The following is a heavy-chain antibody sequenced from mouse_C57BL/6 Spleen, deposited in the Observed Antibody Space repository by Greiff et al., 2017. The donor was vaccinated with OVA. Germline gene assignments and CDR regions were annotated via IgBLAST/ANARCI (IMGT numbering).Heavy chain of an antibody. V-gene: IGHV1-9*01. CDR2: ILPGSGST. J-gene: IGHJ3*01. CDR1: GYTFTGYW. CDR3: ARTRLLLRDRPWFAD. Sequence: VQLQQSGAELMKPGASVKLSCKATGYTFTGYWIEWVKQRPGHGLEWIGEILPGSGSTNSNEKFKGKAPFTADTSSNTAYMQLSRLTTEDSDIYDCARTRLLLRDRPWFADWGKGTLVTVSA. D-gene: IGHD1-1*01.